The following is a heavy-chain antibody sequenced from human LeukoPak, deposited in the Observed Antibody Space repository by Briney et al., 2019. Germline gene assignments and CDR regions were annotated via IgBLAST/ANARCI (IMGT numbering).Heavy chain of an antibody. Sequence: GGSLRLSCAASGITFSSYAMSWVRQAPGKGLEWVSSISSSSSYIYYADSVKGRFTISRDNAKNSLYLQMNSLRAEDTAVYYCARAIAVAGTASGELDYWGQGTLVTVSS. CDR2: ISSSSSYI. J-gene: IGHJ4*02. CDR1: GITFSSYA. D-gene: IGHD6-19*01. CDR3: ARAIAVAGTASGELDY. V-gene: IGHV3-21*01.